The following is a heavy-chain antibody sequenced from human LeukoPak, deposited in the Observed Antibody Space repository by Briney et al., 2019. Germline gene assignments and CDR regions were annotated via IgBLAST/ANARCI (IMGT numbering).Heavy chain of an antibody. D-gene: IGHD3-22*01. CDR2: IYTSGST. Sequence: PSETLSLTCTVSGGSISSYYWSWIRQPAGKGLEWIGRIYTSGSTNYNPSLKSRVTMSVDTSKNQFSLKLSSVTAADTAVYYCARIPYYDSSGYYVYYFDYWGQGTLVTVSS. V-gene: IGHV4-4*07. J-gene: IGHJ4*02. CDR1: GGSISSYY. CDR3: ARIPYYDSSGYYVYYFDY.